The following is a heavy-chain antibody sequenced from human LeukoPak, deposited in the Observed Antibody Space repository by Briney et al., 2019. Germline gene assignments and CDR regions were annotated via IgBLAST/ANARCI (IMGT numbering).Heavy chain of an antibody. CDR2: ISSSGSTI. Sequence: GGSLRLSCAASEFAFSVYEMYWVRQAPGKGLEWVSYISSSGSTIYYADSVKGRFTIPRDNAKNSLYLQMNSLRADDTAVYYCARGNSRCLDYWGQGTLVTVSS. CDR1: EFAFSVYE. D-gene: IGHD6-13*01. J-gene: IGHJ4*02. V-gene: IGHV3-48*03. CDR3: ARGNSRCLDY.